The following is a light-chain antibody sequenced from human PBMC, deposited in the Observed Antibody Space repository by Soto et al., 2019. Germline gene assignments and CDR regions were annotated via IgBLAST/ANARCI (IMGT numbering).Light chain of an antibody. CDR1: QGIRSY. CDR3: QQADSIPLT. V-gene: IGKV1-12*01. Sequence: DIQMTQSPSSVSASIGDRVTITCRASQGIRSYLGWYQQKPGKAPTLLIYPASSLRSGVPSRFSGSGSGTDLTLTIRSLQPEDFATDSGQQADSIPLTFGGGTKVEIK. J-gene: IGKJ4*01. CDR2: PAS.